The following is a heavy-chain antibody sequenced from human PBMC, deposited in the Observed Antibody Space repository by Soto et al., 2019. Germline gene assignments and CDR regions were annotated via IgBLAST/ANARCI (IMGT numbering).Heavy chain of an antibody. CDR3: ARGREYYDFWSGYWTNTFDY. Sequence: SETLSLTCAVYGGSFSGYYLSWIRQPPGKGLEWIGEINHSGSTNYNPSLKSRVTISVDTSKNQFSLKLSSVTAADTAVYYCARGREYYDFWSGYWTNTFDYWGQGTLVTVSS. J-gene: IGHJ4*02. CDR1: GGSFSGYY. V-gene: IGHV4-34*01. D-gene: IGHD3-3*01. CDR2: INHSGST.